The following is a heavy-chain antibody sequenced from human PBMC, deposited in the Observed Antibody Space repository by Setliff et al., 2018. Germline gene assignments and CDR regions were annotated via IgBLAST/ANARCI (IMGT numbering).Heavy chain of an antibody. Sequence: SETLSLTCGVSGGGGSFSAYYWSWIRQPPGKGLEWIGEISPGGSTIYNPSLRSRVTMSVDTAKNRFSLNLTSVTAADTAAYYCATSGFCSAGSCYSFDDWGQGALVTVSS. CDR2: ISPGGST. J-gene: IGHJ4*02. CDR3: ATSGFCSAGSCYSFDD. V-gene: IGHV4-34*01. D-gene: IGHD6-19*01. CDR1: GGGGSFSAYY.